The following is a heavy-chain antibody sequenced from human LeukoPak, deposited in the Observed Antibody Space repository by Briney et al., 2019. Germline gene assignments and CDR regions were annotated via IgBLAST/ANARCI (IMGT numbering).Heavy chain of an antibody. V-gene: IGHV4-34*01. CDR2: INHSGST. D-gene: IGHD3-22*01. Sequence: SETLSLTCAVYGGSFSGYYWSWIRQPPGKGLEWIGEINHSGSTNYNPSLKSRVTISVDTSKNQFSLKLSSVTAADTAVYYCARDYYDSSGYYLDYWGQGTLVTVSS. CDR1: GGSFSGYY. J-gene: IGHJ4*02. CDR3: ARDYYDSSGYYLDY.